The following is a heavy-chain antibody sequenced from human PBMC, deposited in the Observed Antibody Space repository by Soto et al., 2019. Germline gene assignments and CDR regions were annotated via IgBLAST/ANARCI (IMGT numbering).Heavy chain of an antibody. CDR2: ISGSGGST. D-gene: IGHD1-26*01. V-gene: IGHV3-23*01. CDR3: AKDKDTTFSPQDY. J-gene: IGHJ4*02. CDR1: GFTFTTYA. Sequence: EVQLLESGGDLVQPGGSLRLSCAASGFTFTTYAMTWVRQAPGKGLEWVSAISGSGGSTYYADSVKGRFTISRDKSKNTLYLQMTSLRAEDTAVYYCAKDKDTTFSPQDYWGQGTLVTVSS.